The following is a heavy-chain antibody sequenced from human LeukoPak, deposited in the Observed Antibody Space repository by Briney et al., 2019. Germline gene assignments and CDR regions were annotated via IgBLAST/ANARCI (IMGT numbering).Heavy chain of an antibody. CDR3: AKTWDYYDTFLSFDI. Sequence: GGSLRLSCAASGFTFSSYAMHWVRLAPGKGLEWVAVISYDGSNKFYANSVEGRFTISRDNSKNTLNLQMNSLRAEDTAVYYCAKTWDYYDTFLSFDIWGQGTLDTVSS. J-gene: IGHJ3*02. CDR2: ISYDGSNK. V-gene: IGHV3-30*18. D-gene: IGHD3-22*01. CDR1: GFTFSSYA.